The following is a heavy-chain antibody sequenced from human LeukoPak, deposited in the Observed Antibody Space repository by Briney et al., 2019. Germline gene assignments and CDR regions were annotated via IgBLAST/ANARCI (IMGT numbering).Heavy chain of an antibody. Sequence: GGSLRLSCTASGFTFADYAMSWFRQAPGKGLEWVGLIRNKAYGGTTEYAASVKGRFTISRDDSKSIAYLQMNSLKTEDTAVYYCTREGPSSGPLKPPFDYWGQGTLVTVSS. CDR1: GFTFADYA. CDR3: TREGPSSGPLKPPFDY. D-gene: IGHD6-19*01. J-gene: IGHJ4*02. V-gene: IGHV3-49*03. CDR2: IRNKAYGGTT.